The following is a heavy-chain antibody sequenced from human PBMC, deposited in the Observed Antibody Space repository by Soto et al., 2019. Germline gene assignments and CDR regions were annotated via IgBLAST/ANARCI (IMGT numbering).Heavy chain of an antibody. Sequence: QVQLQESGPGLVKPSQTLSLTCTVSGDSISSNNNYWSWIRQPPGEGLEWIGFLSYSGTTSYSPSLTSRAGISLDTSKNQFSLSLSSVTAADTAVYYWARGRRYSYGLDPWGQGTLGTVSS. D-gene: IGHD5-18*01. J-gene: IGHJ5*02. CDR2: LSYSGTT. V-gene: IGHV4-30-4*01. CDR3: ARGRRYSYGLDP. CDR1: GDSISSNNNY.